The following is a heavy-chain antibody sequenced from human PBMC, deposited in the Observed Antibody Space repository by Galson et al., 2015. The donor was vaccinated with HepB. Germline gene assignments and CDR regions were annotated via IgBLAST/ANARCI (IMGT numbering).Heavy chain of an antibody. Sequence: SLRLSCAASGFTFSSSGMHWVRQAPGKGLEWVAVIWYDGSNKYYADSVKGRFTISGDNSKNTLYLQMNSLRAEDTAVYYCARETSSSSWYVYFDYWGQGTLVTVSS. CDR3: ARETSSSSWYVYFDY. V-gene: IGHV3-33*01. J-gene: IGHJ4*02. CDR2: IWYDGSNK. D-gene: IGHD6-13*01. CDR1: GFTFSSSG.